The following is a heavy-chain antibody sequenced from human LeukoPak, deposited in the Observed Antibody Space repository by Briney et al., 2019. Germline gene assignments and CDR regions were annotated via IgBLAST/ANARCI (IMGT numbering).Heavy chain of an antibody. Sequence: GGSLRLSCAASGFTFSSYSMNWVRQAPGKGLEWVSYISSSSSTIYYADSVKGRFTISRDNAKNSLYLQMNSLRAEDTAVYYCARVGRQLAWGQGTLVTVSS. V-gene: IGHV3-48*01. CDR2: ISSSSSTI. J-gene: IGHJ4*02. CDR1: GFTFSSYS. CDR3: ARVGRQLA. D-gene: IGHD6-6*01.